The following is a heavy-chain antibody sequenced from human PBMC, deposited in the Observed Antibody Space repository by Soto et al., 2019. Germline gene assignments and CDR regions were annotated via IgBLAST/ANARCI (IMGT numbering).Heavy chain of an antibody. D-gene: IGHD3-10*01. CDR2: INPNSGGT. J-gene: IGHJ6*02. CDR1: GYTFTGYY. Sequence: ASVKVSCKASGYTFTGYYMHWVRQAPGQGLEWMGWINPNSGGTNYAQKFQGRVTMTRDTSISTAYMELSRLRSDDTAVYYCARDQAQYYYGSGRSYYYYGMDVWGQGTTVTVSS. V-gene: IGHV1-2*02. CDR3: ARDQAQYYYGSGRSYYYYGMDV.